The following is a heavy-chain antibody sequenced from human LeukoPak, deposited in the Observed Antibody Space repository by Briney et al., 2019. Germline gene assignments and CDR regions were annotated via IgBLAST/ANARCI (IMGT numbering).Heavy chain of an antibody. CDR1: GFTFSSYS. CDR3: ARALWELLQNWFDP. Sequence: PGGSLRLSCAASGFTFSSYSMNWVRQAPGKGLEWVSSVSSSSSYIYYADSVKGRFTISRDNAKNSLYLQMNSLRAEDTAVYYCARALWELLQNWFDPWGQGTLVTVSS. J-gene: IGHJ5*02. V-gene: IGHV3-21*04. CDR2: VSSSSSYI. D-gene: IGHD1-26*01.